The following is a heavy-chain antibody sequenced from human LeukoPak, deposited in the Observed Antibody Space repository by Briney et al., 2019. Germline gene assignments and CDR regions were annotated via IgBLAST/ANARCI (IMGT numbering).Heavy chain of an antibody. CDR2: IYHSGST. CDR3: ARDFVTRYYDSSGYYPYAFDI. J-gene: IGHJ3*02. V-gene: IGHV4-4*02. D-gene: IGHD3-22*01. CDR1: GGSISSSNW. Sequence: SETLSLTCAVSGGSISSSNWWSWVRQPPGKGLEWIGEIYHSGSTNYNPSLKSRVIVSSDMSKNQFSLMLNSVTAADTAVYYCARDFVTRYYDSSGYYPYAFDIWGQGTMVTVSS.